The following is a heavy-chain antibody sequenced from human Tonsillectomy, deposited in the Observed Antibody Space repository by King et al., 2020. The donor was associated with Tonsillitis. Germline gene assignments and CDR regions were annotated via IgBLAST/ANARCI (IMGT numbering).Heavy chain of an antibody. CDR2: IYYSGST. CDR3: ARGETSRFGELPLDY. CDR1: GGSISSGGYY. J-gene: IGHJ4*02. Sequence: VQLQESGPGLVKPSQTLSLTCTVSGGSISSGGYYWSWIRQHPGKGLEWIGYIYYSGSTYYNPSLQSRVTISVDTSKKQFSLKLSSVTAADTAVYYCARGETSRFGELPLDYWGQGTLVTVSS. D-gene: IGHD3-10*01. V-gene: IGHV4-31*03.